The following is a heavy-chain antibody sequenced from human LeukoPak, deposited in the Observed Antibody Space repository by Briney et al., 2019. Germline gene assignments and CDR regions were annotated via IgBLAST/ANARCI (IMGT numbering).Heavy chain of an antibody. J-gene: IGHJ4*02. D-gene: IGHD3-22*01. Sequence: GGSLRLSCAVSGFTVNSYAMSWVRQPPGKGLEWVSGISGGGGTTYFADPVKGRFTISRDNSKNTLYLQMNSLRAEDTAVYYCAKRSHYYDSSGYQYYFDYWGQGTLVTVSS. CDR2: ISGGGGTT. CDR1: GFTVNSYA. V-gene: IGHV3-23*01. CDR3: AKRSHYYDSSGYQYYFDY.